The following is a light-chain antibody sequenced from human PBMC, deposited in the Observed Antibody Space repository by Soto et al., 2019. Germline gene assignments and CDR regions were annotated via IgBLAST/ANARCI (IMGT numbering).Light chain of an antibody. CDR1: STDVGGYNY. V-gene: IGLV2-14*01. Sequence: QSALTQPASVSGYPGQSITISCTGTSTDVGGYNYVSWYQQHPGKAPKLMIYDVSNRPSGVSNRFSGSKSGNTASLTISGLQAEDEADYYCNSYTGSSTYVFGTGTKLTVL. CDR2: DVS. CDR3: NSYTGSSTYV. J-gene: IGLJ1*01.